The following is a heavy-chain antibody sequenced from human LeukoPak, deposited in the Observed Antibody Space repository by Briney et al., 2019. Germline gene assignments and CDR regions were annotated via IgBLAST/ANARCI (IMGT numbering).Heavy chain of an antibody. D-gene: IGHD3-9*01. Sequence: ASVKVSCKASGYTFTSYGISWVRQAPGQGLEWMGWINAYNGNTNYAQKLQSRVTMTTDTSTSTAYMELRSLRSDDTAVYYCARDVGWAYYDILTGPLLDYWGQGTLVTVSS. CDR3: ARDVGWAYYDILTGPLLDY. V-gene: IGHV1-18*01. CDR2: INAYNGNT. J-gene: IGHJ4*02. CDR1: GYTFTSYG.